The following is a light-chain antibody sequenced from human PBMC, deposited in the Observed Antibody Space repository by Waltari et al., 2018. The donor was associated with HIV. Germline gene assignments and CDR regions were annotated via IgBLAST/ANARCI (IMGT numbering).Light chain of an antibody. Sequence: QSALTQPASVSGSPGQSITISCTGTSSDVGGYNYVSWYQQHPDKAPKLMIFDVNQRPSGVPGRFSGSKSGNTASLTISGLQAEDEADYYCCSYAGTYTYVFGSGTKVTVL. CDR3: CSYAGTYTYV. V-gene: IGLV2-11*01. CDR2: DVN. CDR1: SSDVGGYNY. J-gene: IGLJ1*01.